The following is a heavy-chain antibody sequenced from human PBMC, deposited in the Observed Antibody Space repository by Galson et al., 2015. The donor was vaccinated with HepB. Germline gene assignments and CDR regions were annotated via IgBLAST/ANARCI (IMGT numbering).Heavy chain of an antibody. D-gene: IGHD6-13*01. CDR3: AKDIAGILLDDAFDI. Sequence: SLRLSCAASGFTFDDYAMHWVRQAPGKGLEWVSGISWNSGSIGYADSVKGRFAISRDNAKNSLYLQMNSLRAEDTALYYCAKDIAGILLDDAFDIWGQGTMVTVSS. J-gene: IGHJ3*02. V-gene: IGHV3-9*01. CDR1: GFTFDDYA. CDR2: ISWNSGSI.